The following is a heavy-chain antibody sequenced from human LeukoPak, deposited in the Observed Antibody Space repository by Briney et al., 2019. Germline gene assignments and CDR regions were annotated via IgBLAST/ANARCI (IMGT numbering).Heavy chain of an antibody. CDR2: IGGSGANT. J-gene: IGHJ4*02. CDR3: AKGTWNYPYIFDY. D-gene: IGHD1-7*01. V-gene: IGHV3-23*01. CDR1: VFAFSNYE. Sequence: GGSLRLSCTASVFAFSNYEMTWVRQAPGKGLDWASNIGGSGANTYYADSVKGRFTISRDNSKNTLYLQMNSLRAEDTAVYYCAKGTWNYPYIFDYWGQGTLVTVSS.